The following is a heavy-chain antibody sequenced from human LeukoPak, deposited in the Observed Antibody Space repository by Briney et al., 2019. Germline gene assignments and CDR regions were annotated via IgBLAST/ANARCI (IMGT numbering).Heavy chain of an antibody. Sequence: PGGSLRLSCAGSGFMFSNHAMSWVRQAPGKGLEWVSGTSTRGGGIYYADSVKGRFTISRDNSKNTLYLQMKSLRAEDTAVYYCAKDGFDYYDSSGYYYFDYWGQGTLVTVSS. V-gene: IGHV3-23*01. CDR2: TSTRGGGI. CDR1: GFMFSNHA. D-gene: IGHD3-22*01. CDR3: AKDGFDYYDSSGYYYFDY. J-gene: IGHJ4*02.